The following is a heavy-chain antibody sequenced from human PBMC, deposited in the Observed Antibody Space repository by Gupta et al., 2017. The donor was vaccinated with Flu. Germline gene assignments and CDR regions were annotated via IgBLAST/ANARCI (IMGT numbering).Heavy chain of an antibody. CDR3: ARANCSSTSCYVEGYRYFDY. D-gene: IGHD2-2*01. J-gene: IGHJ4*02. CDR2: IYYSGST. V-gene: IGHV4-31*03. CDR1: GGSISSGGYY. Sequence: QVQLQESGPGLVKPSQTLSLTCTVSGGSISSGGYYWSWIRQHPGKGLEWIGYIYYSGSTYYNPSLKSRVTISVDTSKNQFSLKLSAVTAADTAVYYCARANCSSTSCYVEGYRYFDYWGQGTLVTVSS.